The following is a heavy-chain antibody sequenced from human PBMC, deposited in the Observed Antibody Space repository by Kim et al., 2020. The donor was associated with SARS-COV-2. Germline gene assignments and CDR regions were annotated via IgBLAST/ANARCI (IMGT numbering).Heavy chain of an antibody. Sequence: SVKVSCKASGDKFSGYTFNWVRQAPGQGLEWMGGILPLLNTPTYAQKFQGRVTISANTSTNTAYMELTGLTNADTAVFYCARDRGVGIDVWGQGTQLYVSS. CDR1: GDKFSGYT. CDR3: ARDRGVGIDV. J-gene: IGHJ4*02. D-gene: IGHD1-26*01. CDR2: ILPLLNTP. V-gene: IGHV1-69*08.